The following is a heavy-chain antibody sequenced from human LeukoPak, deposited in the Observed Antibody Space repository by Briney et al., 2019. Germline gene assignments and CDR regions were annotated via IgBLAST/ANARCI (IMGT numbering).Heavy chain of an antibody. J-gene: IGHJ4*02. CDR1: GGSISSSSYY. CDR2: IYYSGST. D-gene: IGHD3-22*01. V-gene: IGHV4-39*01. Sequence: PSETLSLTCTVSGGSISSSSYYWGWIRQPPGKGLEWIGSIYYSGSTYYNPSLKSRVTISVDTSKNQFSLRLSSVTAADTAVYYCARHPTYYYDSSGYYADYWGQGTLVTVSS. CDR3: ARHPTYYYDSSGYYADY.